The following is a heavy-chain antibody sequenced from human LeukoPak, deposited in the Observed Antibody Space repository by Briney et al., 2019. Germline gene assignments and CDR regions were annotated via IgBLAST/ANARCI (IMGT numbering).Heavy chain of an antibody. CDR2: INPNSGGT. V-gene: IGHV1-2*04. D-gene: IGHD3-16*01. CDR3: ARGPEGGYYYYMDV. Sequence: ASVKVSCKASGYTFTGYYMHWVRQAPGQGLEWMGWINPNSGGTNYAQKFQGWVTMTRDTSISTAYMELSRLRSDDTAVYYCARGPEGGYYYYMDVWGKGTTVTVSS. J-gene: IGHJ6*03. CDR1: GYTFTGYY.